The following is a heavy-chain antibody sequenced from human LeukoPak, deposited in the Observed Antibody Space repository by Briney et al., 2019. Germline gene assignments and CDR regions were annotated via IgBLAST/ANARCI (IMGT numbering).Heavy chain of an antibody. CDR2: IYYSGST. V-gene: IGHV4-59*01. D-gene: IGHD2-15*01. CDR1: GGSISSYY. J-gene: IGHJ3*02. CDR3: ARDAIAAGSLAFDI. Sequence: SETLSLTCTVSGGSISSYYWSWIRQPPGKGLECIGYIYYSGSTNYNPSLKSRVTISVDTSKNQFSLKLSSVTAADTAVYYCARDAIAAGSLAFDIWGQGTMVTVSS.